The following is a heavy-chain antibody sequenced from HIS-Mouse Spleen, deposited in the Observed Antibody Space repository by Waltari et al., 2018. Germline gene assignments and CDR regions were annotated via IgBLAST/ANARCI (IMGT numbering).Heavy chain of an antibody. CDR3: AKDKHHAFDY. V-gene: IGHV3-30*18. J-gene: IGHJ4*02. CDR2: ISYDGSNK. CDR1: GFTFSRDG. Sequence: QVQLVESGGGVVQAGRSLRLSCAASGFTFSRDGIHWVRQAPGKGLGWVAVISYDGSNKYYADSVKGRFTISRDNSKNTLYLQMNSLRAEDTAVYYCAKDKHHAFDYWGQGTLVTVSS.